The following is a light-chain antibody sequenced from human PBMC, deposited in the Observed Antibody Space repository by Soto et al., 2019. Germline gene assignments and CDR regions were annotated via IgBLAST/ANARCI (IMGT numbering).Light chain of an antibody. CDR2: AAS. J-gene: IGKJ1*01. CDR1: QSISSY. Sequence: DIQMTQSPSSLSASVGDRVTITCRASQSISSYLNWYQQKPGKAPKLLIYAASSLQSGAPSRFSGSGSGTEFTLTISSLQPDDFATYYCQQYNSLWTFGQGTKVDIK. V-gene: IGKV1-39*01. CDR3: QQYNSLWT.